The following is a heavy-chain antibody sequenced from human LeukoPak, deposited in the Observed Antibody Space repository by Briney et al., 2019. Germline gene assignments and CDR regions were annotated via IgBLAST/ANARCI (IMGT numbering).Heavy chain of an antibody. Sequence: SETLSLTCAVYGGSFSGYYWSWIRQPPGKGLEWIGEINHSGSTNYNPSLKSRVTISVDTSKNQFSLKLSSVTAADTAVYYCARVQAVRIVVVPGVNYYYMDVWGKGTTVTVSS. V-gene: IGHV4-34*01. CDR2: INHSGST. D-gene: IGHD2-2*01. CDR1: GGSFSGYY. J-gene: IGHJ6*03. CDR3: ARVQAVRIVVVPGVNYYYMDV.